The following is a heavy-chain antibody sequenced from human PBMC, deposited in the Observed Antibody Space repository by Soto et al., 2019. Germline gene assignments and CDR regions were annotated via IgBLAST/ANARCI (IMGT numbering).Heavy chain of an antibody. CDR3: ARDLSSGYESYYFDY. J-gene: IGHJ4*02. Sequence: ETLSLTCCVSGYLISSGYYWGWVRQTPGKGLEWLGSIDYSGKTYKNPSLKSRVSASVDLSQNQFSLNLRSVTAADTAVYFCARDLSSGYESYYFDYWGQGTPVPVYS. CDR1: GYLISSGYY. V-gene: IGHV4-38-2*02. D-gene: IGHD3-22*01. CDR2: IDYSGKT.